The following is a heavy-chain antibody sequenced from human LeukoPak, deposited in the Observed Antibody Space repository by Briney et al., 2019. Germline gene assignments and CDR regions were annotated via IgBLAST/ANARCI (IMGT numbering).Heavy chain of an antibody. V-gene: IGHV4-4*07. CDR3: ARDRAYSSSWPPYFDY. CDR1: GGSISSYY. J-gene: IGHJ4*02. Sequence: PSETLSLTCTVSGGSISSYYWSWIRQPAGKGLEWIGRIYTSGSTSYIPSLKSRVTMSVDTSKNQFSLKLSSVTAADTAVYYCARDRAYSSSWPPYFDYWGQGTLVTVSS. CDR2: IYTSGST. D-gene: IGHD6-13*01.